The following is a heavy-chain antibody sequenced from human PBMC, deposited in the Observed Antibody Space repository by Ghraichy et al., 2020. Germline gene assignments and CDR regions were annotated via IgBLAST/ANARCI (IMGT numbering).Heavy chain of an antibody. Sequence: SQTLSLTCTVSGGSISNYYWSWIRQPAGKGLEWIGRINTSGSTNYNPSLKSRVTMSVDTSKNQFSLNLSSVTAADTAVYYCARDRSTLQSSGWTTFDYWGQGTLVTVSS. J-gene: IGHJ4*02. V-gene: IGHV4-4*07. CDR2: INTSGST. CDR1: GGSISNYY. D-gene: IGHD6-19*01. CDR3: ARDRSTLQSSGWTTFDY.